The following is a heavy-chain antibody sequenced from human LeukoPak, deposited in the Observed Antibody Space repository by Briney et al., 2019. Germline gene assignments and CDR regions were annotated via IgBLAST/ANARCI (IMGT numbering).Heavy chain of an antibody. Sequence: PSETLSLTCTVSGGSISSYYWNGIRQPPGKGLEWIGYIYYSGSTNYNPSLKSRVTISVDTSKNQFSLKLSSVTAADTAVYYCARDRGSGSQPHWGQGTLVTVSS. V-gene: IGHV4-59*12. CDR3: ARDRGSGSQPH. CDR2: IYYSGST. CDR1: GGSISSYY. D-gene: IGHD3-10*01. J-gene: IGHJ4*02.